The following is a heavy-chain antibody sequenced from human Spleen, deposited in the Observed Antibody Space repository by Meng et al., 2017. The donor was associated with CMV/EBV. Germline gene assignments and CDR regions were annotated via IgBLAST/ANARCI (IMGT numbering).Heavy chain of an antibody. D-gene: IGHD3-10*01. CDR2: IIPISTTP. CDR1: GGAFSGHS. Sequence: SGGAFSGHSIRWVRQAPGQGLEWMGGIIPISTTPNYAQNFQGRLTITTDESTSTAYMELSSLRSEETAVYYCARGKYYYGSGRYYPNWGQGTLVTVSS. V-gene: IGHV1-69*05. CDR3: ARGKYYYGSGRYYPN. J-gene: IGHJ4*02.